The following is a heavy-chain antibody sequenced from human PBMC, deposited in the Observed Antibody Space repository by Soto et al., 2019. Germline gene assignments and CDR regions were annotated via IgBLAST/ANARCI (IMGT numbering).Heavy chain of an antibody. D-gene: IGHD2-15*01. CDR2: IYPGDSDT. J-gene: IGHJ4*02. CDR3: ASFRLGYCSGGSCYGFDY. V-gene: IGHV5-51*01. CDR1: GYSFTSYW. Sequence: PGESLKISCKGSGYSFTSYWIGWVRQMPGKGLEWMGIIYPGDSDTRYSPSFQGQVTISADKSISTAYLQWSSLKASDTAMYYCASFRLGYCSGGSCYGFDYWGQGTLVTVSS.